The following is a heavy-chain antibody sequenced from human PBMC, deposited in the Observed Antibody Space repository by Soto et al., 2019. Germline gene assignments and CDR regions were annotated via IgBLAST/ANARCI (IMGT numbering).Heavy chain of an antibody. D-gene: IGHD3-9*01. CDR2: IKQDGSEK. Sequence: GGSLRLSCAASGFTFSSYWMSWVRQAPGKGLEWVANIKQDGSEKYYVDSVKGRFTISRDNAKNSLYLQMNSLRAEDTAVYYCARVSISADYYYDILTGYRGYGMDVWGQGTTVTVSS. CDR1: GFTFSSYW. V-gene: IGHV3-7*03. J-gene: IGHJ6*02. CDR3: ARVSISADYYYDILTGYRGYGMDV.